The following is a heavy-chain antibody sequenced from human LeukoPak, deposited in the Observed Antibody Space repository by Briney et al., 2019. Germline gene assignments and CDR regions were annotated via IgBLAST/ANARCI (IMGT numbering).Heavy chain of an antibody. J-gene: IGHJ4*02. CDR2: INHSGST. D-gene: IGHD5-24*01. Sequence: SETLSLTCAVSGGSLSGYYWTWIRRPPGKGLEWIGEINHSGSTNYNPSLKSRVTISVDTSKNQFSLKLSSVTAADTAVYYCARRGRWLQLRDYWGQGTLVTVSS. CDR3: ARRGRWLQLRDY. CDR1: GGSLSGYY. V-gene: IGHV4-34*01.